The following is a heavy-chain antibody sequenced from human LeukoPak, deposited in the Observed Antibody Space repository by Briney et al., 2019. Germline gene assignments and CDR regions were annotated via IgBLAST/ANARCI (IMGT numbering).Heavy chain of an antibody. CDR2: IKQDGSEK. CDR1: GIILSSYW. V-gene: IGHV3-7*01. CDR3: ARPCTRLAWFDP. Sequence: GGSLTLSCAASGIILSSYWMSWVRQAPGKGLEWVANIKQDGSEKWYVDSVKGRFTISRDNAKNSLYLQMNSLRAEDTAVYYCARPCTRLAWFDPWGQGTLVTVSS. D-gene: IGHD6-19*01. J-gene: IGHJ5*02.